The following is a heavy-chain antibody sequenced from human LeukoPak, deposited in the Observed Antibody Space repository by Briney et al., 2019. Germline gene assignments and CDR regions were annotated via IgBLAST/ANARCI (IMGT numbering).Heavy chain of an antibody. CDR3: ARHALYDFWSGYNHYYYMDV. Sequence: GEPLKISCKGSGYSFTSYWIGWVRQMPGKGLEWMGIIYPGDSDTRYSPSFQGQVTISADKSISTAYLQWSSLKASDTAMYYCARHALYDFWSGYNHYYYMDVWGKGTTVTVSS. J-gene: IGHJ6*03. CDR1: GYSFTSYW. V-gene: IGHV5-51*01. CDR2: IYPGDSDT. D-gene: IGHD3-3*01.